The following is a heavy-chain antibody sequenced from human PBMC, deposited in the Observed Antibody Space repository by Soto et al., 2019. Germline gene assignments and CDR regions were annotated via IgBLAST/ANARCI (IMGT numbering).Heavy chain of an antibody. CDR2: INPNSGGT. Sequence: ASVKVSCKASGYTFTSYGISWVRQAPGQGLEWMGWINPNSGGTNYAQKFQGRVTMTRDTSISTAYMELSRLRSDDTAVYYCARVVTRDYGMDVWGQGTTVTVSS. CDR1: GYTFTSYG. J-gene: IGHJ6*02. V-gene: IGHV1-2*02. D-gene: IGHD4-4*01. CDR3: ARVVTRDYGMDV.